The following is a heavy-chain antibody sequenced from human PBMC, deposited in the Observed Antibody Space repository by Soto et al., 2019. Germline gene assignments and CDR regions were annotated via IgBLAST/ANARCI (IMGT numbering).Heavy chain of an antibody. D-gene: IGHD6-13*01. CDR2: IIPIFTTT. Sequence: QVQLVQSGAEVKKPGSSVKVSCKASGGTFSNHAINWVRQAPGQGLEWMGRIIPIFTTTDYAQRFQGRVTITADESKITVYMELSSLKHDDTAVYYCAREVAADGTFREDVFDIWGQGTMVTVSS. J-gene: IGHJ3*02. CDR1: GGTFSNHA. V-gene: IGHV1-69*12. CDR3: AREVAADGTFREDVFDI.